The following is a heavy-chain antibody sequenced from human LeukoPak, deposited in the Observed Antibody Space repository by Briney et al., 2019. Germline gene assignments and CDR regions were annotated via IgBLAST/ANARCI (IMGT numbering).Heavy chain of an antibody. D-gene: IGHD4-17*01. V-gene: IGHV3-11*01. Sequence: GGSLRLSCAASGFTFSDYYMSWIRQAPGKGLEWVSYISSSGSTIYYADSVKGRFTVSRDNAKNSLYLQMSSLRAEDTAVYYCARDSTGDPHYYYYGMDVWGQGTTVTVSS. J-gene: IGHJ6*02. CDR3: ARDSTGDPHYYYYGMDV. CDR2: ISSSGSTI. CDR1: GFTFSDYY.